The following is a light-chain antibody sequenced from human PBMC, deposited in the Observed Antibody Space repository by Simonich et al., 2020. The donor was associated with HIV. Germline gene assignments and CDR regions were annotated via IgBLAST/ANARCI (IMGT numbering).Light chain of an antibody. Sequence: DIVMTQSPDSLAVSLGERAPINCKSSQSVLYSSNNKNYLAWYQQKPGQPPKLLIYWASTRESGVPDRFSASGSGTDFTLTISSLQAEDVAVYSCQQYYSTPPTFGQGTKVEIK. CDR1: QSVLYSSNNKNY. CDR2: WAS. V-gene: IGKV4-1*01. J-gene: IGKJ1*01. CDR3: QQYYSTPPT.